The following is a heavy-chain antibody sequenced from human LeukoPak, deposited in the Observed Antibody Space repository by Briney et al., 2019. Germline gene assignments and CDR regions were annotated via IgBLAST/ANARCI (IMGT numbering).Heavy chain of an antibody. J-gene: IGHJ4*02. CDR2: IYYSGST. CDR1: GGSISSSSYY. CDR3: ARHVPASYGSGSPDY. Sequence: SETLSLTCTVSGGSISSSSYYWGWIRQPPGKGLEWIGRIYYSGSTYYNPSLKSRVTISVDTSKNQFSLKLSSVTAADTAVYYCARHVPASYGSGSPDYWGQGTLVTVSS. D-gene: IGHD3-10*01. V-gene: IGHV4-39*01.